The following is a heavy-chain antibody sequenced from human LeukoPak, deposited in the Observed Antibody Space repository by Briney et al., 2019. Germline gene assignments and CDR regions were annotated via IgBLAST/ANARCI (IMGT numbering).Heavy chain of an antibody. D-gene: IGHD1-14*01. CDR3: AKDVTPHSAYYYYGMDV. J-gene: IGHJ6*02. CDR2: ISGSGGST. Sequence: GGSLRLSCAASGFTFSSYAMSWVRQAPGKGLEWVSAISGSGGSTYYADSVKGRFTISRDNSKNTLYLQMNSLRAEDTAVYYCAKDVTPHSAYYYYGMDVWGQGTTVTVSS. CDR1: GFTFSSYA. V-gene: IGHV3-23*01.